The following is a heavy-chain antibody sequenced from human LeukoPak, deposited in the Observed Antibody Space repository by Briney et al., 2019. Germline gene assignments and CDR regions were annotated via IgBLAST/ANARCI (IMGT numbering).Heavy chain of an antibody. Sequence: QPGGSLRVSCAASGFTFSSYAMSWVRQAPGKGLEWVSYISDSGSAIYYADSVKGRLTISRDNAKNSLYLQMNSLRVDDTAIYYCARKKTRGLDYWGQGTLVTVSS. CDR2: ISDSGSAI. CDR1: GFTFSSYA. J-gene: IGHJ4*02. V-gene: IGHV3-48*03. D-gene: IGHD3-10*01. CDR3: ARKKTRGLDY.